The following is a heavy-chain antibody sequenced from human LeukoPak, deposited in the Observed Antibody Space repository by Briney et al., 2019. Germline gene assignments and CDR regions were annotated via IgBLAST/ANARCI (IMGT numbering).Heavy chain of an antibody. CDR1: GGSISGYY. D-gene: IGHD4-17*01. CDR2: IYTSGST. V-gene: IGHV4-4*07. J-gene: IGHJ4*02. Sequence: PSETLSLTCTVSGGSISGYYWSWIRQPAGKGLEWIGRIYTSGSTNYNPSLKSRVTMSVDTPKNQFSLKLSSVTAADTAVYYCARDTGVTVTFYYFDYWGQGTLVTVSS. CDR3: ARDTGVTVTFYYFDY.